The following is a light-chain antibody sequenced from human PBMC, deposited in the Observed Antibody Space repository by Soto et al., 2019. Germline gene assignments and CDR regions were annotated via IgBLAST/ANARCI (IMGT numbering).Light chain of an antibody. Sequence: QSALTQLPSASGSPGQSVTISCTGTSSDVGGYNYVSWYQQHPDKAPKLLIYEVNKRPSGVPDRFSGSKSGNTASLTVSGLQAEDEADYYCTSYAAGDNLLFSGGTKLPVL. J-gene: IGLJ2*01. V-gene: IGLV2-8*01. CDR2: EVN. CDR1: SSDVGGYNY. CDR3: TSYAAGDNLL.